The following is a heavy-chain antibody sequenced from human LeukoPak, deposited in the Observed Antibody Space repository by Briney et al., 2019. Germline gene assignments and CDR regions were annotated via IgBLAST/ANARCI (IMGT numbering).Heavy chain of an antibody. CDR2: INPNSGGT. CDR1: GYTFTGYY. V-gene: IGHV1-2*02. D-gene: IGHD3-22*01. Sequence: ASVKVSCKASGYTFTGYYMHWVRQAPGQGLEWMGWINPNSGGTNYAQKFQGRVTMIRDTSISTAYMELSRLRSDDTAVYYCARGAHYYDSSGYHDFDYWGQGTLVTVSS. J-gene: IGHJ4*02. CDR3: ARGAHYYDSSGYHDFDY.